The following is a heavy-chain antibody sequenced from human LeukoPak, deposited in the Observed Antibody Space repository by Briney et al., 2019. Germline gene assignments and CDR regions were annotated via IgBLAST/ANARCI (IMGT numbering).Heavy chain of an antibody. CDR1: GGSISSGGYW. V-gene: IGHV4-31*03. Sequence: SETLSLTCTVSGGSISSGGYWWSWIRQHPGEALEWIGYSYYSGSTYYNPSLRSRVTILVDTSKNQFSLKLSSLNAADTAVYYCARDLRGYSYGGDGYWGQGTLVTVSS. J-gene: IGHJ4*02. CDR2: SYYSGST. D-gene: IGHD5-18*01. CDR3: ARDLRGYSYGGDGY.